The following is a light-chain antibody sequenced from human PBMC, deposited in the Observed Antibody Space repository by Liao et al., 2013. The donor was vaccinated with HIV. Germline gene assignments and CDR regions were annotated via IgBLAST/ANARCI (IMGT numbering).Light chain of an antibody. CDR1: SIGSKS. Sequence: SYELTQPSSLSVAPGKTARMTCGGNSIGSKSVHWYQQKPGQAPVLVISHDTDRPSGIPDRFSGSSYGNTATLTISGTQAVDEATYYCQVWDNTTDVVFGGGTKLTVL. V-gene: IGLV3-21*01. CDR3: QVWDNTTDVV. CDR2: HDT. J-gene: IGLJ2*01.